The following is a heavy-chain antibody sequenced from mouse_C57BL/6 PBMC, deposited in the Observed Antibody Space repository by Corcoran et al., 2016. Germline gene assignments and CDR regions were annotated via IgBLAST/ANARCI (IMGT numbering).Heavy chain of an antibody. Sequence: QVQLKQSGAELVRPGASVKLSCKASGYTFTDYYINWVKQRPGQGLEWIARIYPGSGNTYYNEKFKGKATLTAEKSSSTAYMQLSSLTSEDSAVYFCARCYGSSYGYFDVWGTGTTVTVSS. D-gene: IGHD1-1*01. J-gene: IGHJ1*03. CDR1: GYTFTDYY. CDR2: IYPGSGNT. CDR3: ARCYGSSYGYFDV. V-gene: IGHV1-76*01.